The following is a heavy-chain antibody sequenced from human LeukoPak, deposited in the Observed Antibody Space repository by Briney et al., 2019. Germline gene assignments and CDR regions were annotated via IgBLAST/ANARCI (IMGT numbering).Heavy chain of an antibody. CDR1: GFTFSSYW. CDR2: INHNGNVN. V-gene: IGHV3-7*03. J-gene: IGHJ6*02. CDR3: ARGSGLDV. D-gene: IGHD3-10*01. Sequence: GGSLRLSCAASGFTFSSYWMNWARQAPGKGLEWVASINHNGNVNYYVDSVKGRFTISRDNAKNSLYLQMSNLRAEDTAVYFCARGSGLDVWGQGATVTVSS.